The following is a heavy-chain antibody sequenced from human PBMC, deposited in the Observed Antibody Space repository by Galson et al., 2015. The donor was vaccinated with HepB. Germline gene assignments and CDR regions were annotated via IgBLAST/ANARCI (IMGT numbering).Heavy chain of an antibody. CDR2: ISSSGSTI. CDR1: GFTFSSYW. D-gene: IGHD5-12*01. Sequence: SLRLSCAASGFTFSSYWMYWVRQAPGKGLEWVSYISSSGSTIYYADFVKGRFTISRDNAKNSLYLQMNSLRAEDTAVYYCARATATIDYWGQGTLVTVSS. J-gene: IGHJ4*02. CDR3: ARATATIDY. V-gene: IGHV3-11*01.